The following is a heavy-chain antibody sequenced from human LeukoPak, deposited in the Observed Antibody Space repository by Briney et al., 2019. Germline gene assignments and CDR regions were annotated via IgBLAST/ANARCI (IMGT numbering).Heavy chain of an antibody. CDR1: GVTFSTYA. CDR3: VGFLDYFSFDI. D-gene: IGHD3/OR15-3a*01. V-gene: IGHV3-23*01. J-gene: IGHJ3*02. CDR2: ISPTGGGT. Sequence: GGSLSLSCAASGVTFSTYAMSWVRQAPGKGLERVSTISPTGGGTFYANSVKGRFTISRDNSKSLLFLQMNSLRAEDTALYYCVGFLDYFSFDIWGQGSMVTVSS.